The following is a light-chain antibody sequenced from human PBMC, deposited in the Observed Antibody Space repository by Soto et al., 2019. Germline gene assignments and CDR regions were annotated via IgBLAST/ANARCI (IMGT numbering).Light chain of an antibody. J-gene: IGLJ1*01. CDR2: EAT. CDR1: SSDIGRYNF. CDR3: TSYTMTXPYV. V-gene: IGLV2-14*01. Sequence: QSFLTQPASMSGSPVQSITISCTGTSSDIGRYNFVSWYKPHPGKAPKIIIYEATKRPSGVSYRFSGSKSGNTASLTISGLQAEDEADYYCTSYTMTXPYVVGTGTKVXV.